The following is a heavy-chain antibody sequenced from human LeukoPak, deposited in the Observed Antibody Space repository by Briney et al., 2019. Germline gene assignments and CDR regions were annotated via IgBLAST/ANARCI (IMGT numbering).Heavy chain of an antibody. D-gene: IGHD3-22*01. CDR2: INPNSGGT. Sequence: ASVKVSCKASGYTSTGYYMHWVRQAPGQGLEWMGWINPNSGGTNYAQKFQGWVTMTRDTSISTAYMELSRLRSDDTAVYYCARGAAYYDSSGYYYYWGQGTLVTVSS. V-gene: IGHV1-2*04. CDR1: GYTSTGYY. CDR3: ARGAAYYDSSGYYYY. J-gene: IGHJ4*02.